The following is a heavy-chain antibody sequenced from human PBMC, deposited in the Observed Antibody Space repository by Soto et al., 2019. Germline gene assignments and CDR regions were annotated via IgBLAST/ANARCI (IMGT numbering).Heavy chain of an antibody. J-gene: IGHJ4*02. CDR2: ISPYTGKT. Sequence: ASVKVSCKASGYSFTTYGISWVRQAPGQGLEWMGWISPYTGKTNYAQKLQGRVTMTTDTSTSTAYMDLRSLRSDDTAVYYCARDRYYYILTGPDYWGQGTLVTVS. D-gene: IGHD3-9*01. CDR3: ARDRYYYILTGPDY. V-gene: IGHV1-18*04. CDR1: GYSFTTYG.